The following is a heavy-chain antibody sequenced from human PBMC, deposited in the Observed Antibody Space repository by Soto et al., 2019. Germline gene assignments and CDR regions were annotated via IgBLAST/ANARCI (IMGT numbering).Heavy chain of an antibody. V-gene: IGHV1-69*06. J-gene: IGHJ5*02. D-gene: IGHD1-20*01. CDR3: ARDRRITGIVAETDL. CDR2: IIPIFGTA. CDR1: GVTFSSYA. Sequence: SVKVSCKASGVTFSSYAISWVRQAPGQGLEWMGGIIPIFGTANYAQKFQGRVTITADKSTSTAYMELSSLRSEDTAVYYCARDRRITGIVAETDLWGRGTLVTVSS.